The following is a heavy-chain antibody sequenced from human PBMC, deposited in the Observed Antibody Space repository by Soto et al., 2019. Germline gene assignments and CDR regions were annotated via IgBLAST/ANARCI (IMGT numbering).Heavy chain of an antibody. CDR2: INHSGST. V-gene: IGHV4-34*01. CDR3: ASQGDWVYGMDV. J-gene: IGHJ6*02. Sequence: QVQLQQWGAGLLKPSETLSLTCAVYGGSFSGYYWSWIRQPPGKGLEWIGEINHSGSTNYNPSLKRRVTISVDTSKTQFSLKLRSVTGADTAVYCCASQGDWVYGMDVWGQGTTVTVSS. CDR1: GGSFSGYY. D-gene: IGHD3-9*01.